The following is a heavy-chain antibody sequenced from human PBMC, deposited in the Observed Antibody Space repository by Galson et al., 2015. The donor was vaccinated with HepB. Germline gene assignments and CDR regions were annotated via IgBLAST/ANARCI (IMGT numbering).Heavy chain of an antibody. CDR2: ISTSSTYI. CDR1: GFTFSSYT. D-gene: IGHD3-16*01. CDR3: GKGGGFSYYYYYYMDV. V-gene: IGHV3-21*01. J-gene: IGHJ6*03. Sequence: SLRLSCAASGFTFSSYTMNWVRQAPGKGLEWVSSISTSSTYIYYADSVKGRFTISRDNAQSSLYLQMNSLGAEDTAMYYCGKGGGFSYYYYYYMDVWGKGTTVTVSS.